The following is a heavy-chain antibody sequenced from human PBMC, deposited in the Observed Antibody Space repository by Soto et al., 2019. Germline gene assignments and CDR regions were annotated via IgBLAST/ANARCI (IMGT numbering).Heavy chain of an antibody. J-gene: IGHJ4*02. CDR3: ATEGPRDLLGEMATLTEAWKEGPFNY. Sequence: QVQLVESGGGVVQPGRSLRLSCAASGFTFTDTVMHWVRQSPGKGLQWVAVILLDGRNKYYSDSVRGRFTISGDNSKYTVSLEMTSLSVDHTAVYFCATEGPRDLLGEMATLTEAWKEGPFNYWGQGALVTVSS. D-gene: IGHD1-1*01. CDR1: GFTFTDTV. V-gene: IGHV3-33*08. CDR2: ILLDGRNK.